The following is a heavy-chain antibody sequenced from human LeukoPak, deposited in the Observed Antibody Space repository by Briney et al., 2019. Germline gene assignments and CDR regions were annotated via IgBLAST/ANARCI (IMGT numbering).Heavy chain of an antibody. V-gene: IGHV5-51*01. CDR3: ARPPRIYNSGWGCFDP. CDR2: IYPGDSDT. J-gene: IGHJ5*02. D-gene: IGHD6-19*01. Sequence: GESLKISCKGSGYSFTSYWIGWVRQMPGKGLEWMGIIYPGDSDTRYSPSFQGQVTISVDMSMSTAYLQWSSLKASDTAMYYCARPPRIYNSGWGCFDPWGQGTLVTVSS. CDR1: GYSFTSYW.